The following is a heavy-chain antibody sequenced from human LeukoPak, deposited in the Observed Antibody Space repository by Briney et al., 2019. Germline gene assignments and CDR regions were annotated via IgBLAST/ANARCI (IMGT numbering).Heavy chain of an antibody. V-gene: IGHV3-7*03. CDR1: GFTFGNFW. Sequence: GGSLRLSCAASGFTFGNFWMSWVRQAPGRGLQWVASMKGDGSHIYYVDSVKGRFTISRDNARNTLYLQMNSLRAEDTAVYYCAKGRAGNYYYDSSDYWGQGTLVTVSS. CDR2: MKGDGSHI. CDR3: AKGRAGNYYYDSSDY. J-gene: IGHJ4*02. D-gene: IGHD3-22*01.